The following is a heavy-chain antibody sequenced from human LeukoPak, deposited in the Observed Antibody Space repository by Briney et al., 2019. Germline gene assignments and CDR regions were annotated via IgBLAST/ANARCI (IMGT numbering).Heavy chain of an antibody. Sequence: SQTLSLTCTVSGGSISSDGYYWSWIRQHPGKGLEWIGYIYYSGSTYYNPSLKSRVTISVDTSKNQFSLKLSSVTAADTAVYYCARGNVEPAAIPVFWFDPWGQGTLVIVSS. J-gene: IGHJ5*02. D-gene: IGHD2-2*02. V-gene: IGHV4-31*03. CDR1: GGSISSDGYY. CDR2: IYYSGST. CDR3: ARGNVEPAAIPVFWFDP.